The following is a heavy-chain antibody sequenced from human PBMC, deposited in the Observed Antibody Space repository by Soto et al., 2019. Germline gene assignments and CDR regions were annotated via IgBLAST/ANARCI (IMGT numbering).Heavy chain of an antibody. CDR3: AGHPALLPFDS. V-gene: IGHV5-10-1*01. D-gene: IGHD2-2*01. CDR2: IDPEDSYS. J-gene: IGHJ4*02. Sequence: GESLKISCQVSGYSFTSYWISWVRQVPGKGLEWLVKIDPEDSYSDYSPSFEGHVTFSIDTSMNTAFLHWTSLKASDTAMYYCAGHPALLPFDSGGQGTLVTVSS. CDR1: GYSFTSYW.